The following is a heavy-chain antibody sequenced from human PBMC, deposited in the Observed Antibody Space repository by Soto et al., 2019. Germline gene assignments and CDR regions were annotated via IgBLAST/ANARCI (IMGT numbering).Heavy chain of an antibody. Sequence: ASVKVSCKASGYTFTSYYMHWGRQAPGQGLEWMGIINPSGGSTSYAQKFQGRVTMTRDTSTSTVYMELSSLRSEDTAVYYCARAAYKYSGYGANYGMDVWGQGTTVTVSS. D-gene: IGHD5-12*01. CDR1: GYTFTSYY. CDR3: ARAAYKYSGYGANYGMDV. J-gene: IGHJ6*02. V-gene: IGHV1-46*01. CDR2: INPSGGST.